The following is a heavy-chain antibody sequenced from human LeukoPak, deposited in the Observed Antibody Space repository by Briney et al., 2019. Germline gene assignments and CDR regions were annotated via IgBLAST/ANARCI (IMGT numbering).Heavy chain of an antibody. CDR3: ALDLTMTTRGDALDI. Sequence: GGSLRLSCAASGFTFSSYAMSWVRQAPGKGLEWVSSISDSGDNTYYADSVKGRFTISRDNSKNTLYLQMNSLRFERTALYRCALDLTMTTRGDALDIWGQGTMVTVSS. J-gene: IGHJ3*02. D-gene: IGHD4-17*01. V-gene: IGHV3-23*01. CDR1: GFTFSSYA. CDR2: ISDSGDNT.